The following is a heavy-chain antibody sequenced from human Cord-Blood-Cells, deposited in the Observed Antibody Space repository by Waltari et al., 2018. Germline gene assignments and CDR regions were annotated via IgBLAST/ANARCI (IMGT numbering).Heavy chain of an antibody. J-gene: IGHJ3*02. CDR3: AKDEVLRFLENGAFDI. CDR2: ISGSGGST. V-gene: IGHV3-23*01. CDR1: GFTFSSYA. D-gene: IGHD3-3*01. Sequence: EVQLLESGGGLVQPGGSPRLSCAASGFTFSSYAMSWVRQAPGKGLEWVSAISGSGGSTYYADSVKGRFTISRDNSKNTLYLQMNSLRAEDTAVYYCAKDEVLRFLENGAFDIWGQGTMVTVSS.